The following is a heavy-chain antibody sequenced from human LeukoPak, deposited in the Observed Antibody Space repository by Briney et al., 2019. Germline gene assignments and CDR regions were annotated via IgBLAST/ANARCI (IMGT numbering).Heavy chain of an antibody. J-gene: IGHJ4*02. V-gene: IGHV3-23*01. D-gene: IGHD3-3*01. CDR3: AKDPFVYDFWSGYTKPRYYFDY. CDR2: ISGSGGST. CDR1: GFTFSSYA. Sequence: GGSLRLSCAASGFTFSSYAMSWVRQAPGKGLEWVSAISGSGGSTYYADSVKGRFTISRDNSKNTLYLQMNSLRAEDAAVYYCAKDPFVYDFWSGYTKPRYYFDYWGQGTLVTVSS.